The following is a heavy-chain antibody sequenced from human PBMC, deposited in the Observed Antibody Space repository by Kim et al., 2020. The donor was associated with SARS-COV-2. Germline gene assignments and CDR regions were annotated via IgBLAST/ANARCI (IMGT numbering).Heavy chain of an antibody. J-gene: IGHJ4*02. Sequence: SETLSLTCAVYGGSFSGYYWSWIRQPPGKGLEWIGEINHSGSTNYNPSLKSRVTISVDTSKNQFSLKLSSVTAADTAVYYCARRTGYSYGIDYWGQGTRV. CDR1: GGSFSGYY. CDR3: ARRTGYSYGIDY. V-gene: IGHV4-34*01. D-gene: IGHD5-18*01. CDR2: INHSGST.